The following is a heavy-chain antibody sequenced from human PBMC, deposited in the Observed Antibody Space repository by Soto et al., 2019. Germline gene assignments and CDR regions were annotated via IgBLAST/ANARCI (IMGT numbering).Heavy chain of an antibody. D-gene: IGHD2-15*01. CDR2: ILSSGRT. CDR1: GESVSSGYYY. V-gene: IGHV4-61*01. CDR3: ARVVRCTRSGCYYLAMDV. Sequence: QVQLQESGPGLVKPSETLSLTCSVSGESVSSGYYYWTWIRQPPGKGLEWIGSILSSGRTNYNPSLKRRVSMSVDTSKNQFSLRLTSVGAADTAIYFCARVVRCTRSGCYYLAMDVWGQGTTVTVFS. J-gene: IGHJ6*02.